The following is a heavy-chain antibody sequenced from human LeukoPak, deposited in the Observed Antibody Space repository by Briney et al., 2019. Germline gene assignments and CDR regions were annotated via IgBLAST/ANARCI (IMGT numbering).Heavy chain of an antibody. CDR1: GYTFTGYY. CDR3: AREPLLTVEMDV. J-gene: IGHJ6*04. D-gene: IGHD4-17*01. CDR2: INPNSGGT. V-gene: IGHV1-2*02. Sequence: ASVKVSCKASGYTFTGYYMHWVRQAPGQGLEWMGWINPNSGGTNYAQKFQGRVTMTRDTSISTAYMELSRLRSDDTAVYYCAREPLLTVEMDVWGKGTTVTVSS.